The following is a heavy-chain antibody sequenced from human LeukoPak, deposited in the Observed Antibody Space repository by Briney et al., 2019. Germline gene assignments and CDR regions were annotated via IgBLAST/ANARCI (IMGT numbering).Heavy chain of an antibody. CDR1: GFTFSSYS. J-gene: IGHJ4*02. CDR3: ARGRDYAGIAAMYDH. Sequence: GGSLRLSCAASGFTFSSYSMNWVRQAPGKGLEWVSYISSTAITINYADSVKGRFHISRDNVKNLLYLQMNSLRADDTAVYYCARGRDYAGIAAMYDHWGQGMLVTVSS. CDR2: ISSTAITI. V-gene: IGHV3-48*04. D-gene: IGHD4-23*01.